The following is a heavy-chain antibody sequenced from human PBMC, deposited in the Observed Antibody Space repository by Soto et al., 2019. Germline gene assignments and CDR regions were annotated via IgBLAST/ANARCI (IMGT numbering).Heavy chain of an antibody. J-gene: IGHJ4*02. D-gene: IGHD3-22*01. CDR3: ARGYAYASGGYLFEY. Sequence: PSETLSLTCSVSGGSVSSNIYYWTWIRQHPGKGPEWIGHIYYSGSTYYNPSLKSRVTISLDMSKNQFSLKLTSVSAADTAVYYCARGYAYASGGYLFEYWGQGTLVTSPQ. CDR2: IYYSGST. CDR1: GGSVSSNIYY. V-gene: IGHV4-31*03.